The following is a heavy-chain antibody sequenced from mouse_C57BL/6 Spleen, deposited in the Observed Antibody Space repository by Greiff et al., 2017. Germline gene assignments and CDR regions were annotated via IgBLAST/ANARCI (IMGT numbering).Heavy chain of an antibody. CDR2: ISSGSSTI. V-gene: IGHV5-17*01. CDR3: ARAPIYYDYDYFDY. CDR1: GFTFSDYG. D-gene: IGHD2-4*01. J-gene: IGHJ2*01. Sequence: EVKLMESGGGLVKPGGSLKLSCAASGFTFSDYGMHWVRQAPEKGLEWVAYISSGSSTIYYADTVKGRFTISRDNAKNTLFLQMTRLRSEDSAMYYCARAPIYYDYDYFDYWGQGTTLTVSS.